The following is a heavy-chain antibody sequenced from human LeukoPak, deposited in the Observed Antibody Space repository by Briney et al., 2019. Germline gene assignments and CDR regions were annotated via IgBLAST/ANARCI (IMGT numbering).Heavy chain of an antibody. CDR2: VHLDGRT. Sequence: SGTLSLTCGVSGGSVINTNWWTWVRQPPGKGLEWIGEVHLDGRTNYNPSLESRLTMSVDVSENQVSLRLTSVTAADTAVYYCAREGGFYRPLDYSGQGTLVTVSS. CDR3: AREGGFYRPLDY. D-gene: IGHD3-3*01. V-gene: IGHV4-4*02. J-gene: IGHJ4*02. CDR1: GGSVINTNW.